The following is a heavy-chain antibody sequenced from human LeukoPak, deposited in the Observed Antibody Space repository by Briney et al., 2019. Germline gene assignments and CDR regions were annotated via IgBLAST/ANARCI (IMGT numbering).Heavy chain of an antibody. CDR1: GGSISSYY. Sequence: SETLSLTCTVSGGSISSYYWSWIRQPPGKGLEWIGYIYYSGSTSYNPSLKSRLTISVDTSKNQFSLKLSSVTAADTAVYYCAGVKRAGIAAGWFDPWGQGTLVTVSS. CDR3: AGVKRAGIAAGWFDP. CDR2: IYYSGST. V-gene: IGHV4-59*01. D-gene: IGHD6-13*01. J-gene: IGHJ5*02.